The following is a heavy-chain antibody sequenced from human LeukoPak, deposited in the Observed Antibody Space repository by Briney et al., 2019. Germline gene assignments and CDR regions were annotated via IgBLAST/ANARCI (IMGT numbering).Heavy chain of an antibody. J-gene: IGHJ4*02. CDR1: GFTFSSYA. CDR3: AKSYYYGSGSYPDY. Sequence: GGSLRLSCAASGFTFSSYAMSWVRQAPGRGLEWVSAISGPGYTTYYADSVKGRFTISRDNSKNTLYLQMNSLRAEDTAVYYCAKSYYYGSGSYPDYWGQGTLVTVSS. V-gene: IGHV3-23*01. CDR2: ISGPGYTT. D-gene: IGHD3-10*01.